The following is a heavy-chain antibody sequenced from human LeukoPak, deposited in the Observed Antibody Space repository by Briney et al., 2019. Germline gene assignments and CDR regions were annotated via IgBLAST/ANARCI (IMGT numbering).Heavy chain of an antibody. V-gene: IGHV4-59*01. CDR1: GGSISSYY. Sequence: SETLSLTCTVSGGSISSYYWSWTRQPPGKGLEWIGYIYYSGSTNYNPSLKSRVTISVDTSKNQFSLKLSSVTAADTAVYYCARDRGRRTFGVPAASLYYYYYMDVWGKGTTVTVSS. D-gene: IGHD2-2*01. CDR2: IYYSGST. CDR3: ARDRGRRTFGVPAASLYYYYYMDV. J-gene: IGHJ6*03.